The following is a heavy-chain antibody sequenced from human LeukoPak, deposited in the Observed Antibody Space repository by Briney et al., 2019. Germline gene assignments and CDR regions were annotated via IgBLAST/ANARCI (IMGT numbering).Heavy chain of an antibody. J-gene: IGHJ4*02. V-gene: IGHV3-7*01. CDR1: GFTFSSYW. CDR3: ARDRPSGYSSSWYGECYFDY. Sequence: AGGSLRLSCAASGFTFSSYWMSWVRQAPGKGLEWVANIKQDGSEKYYVDSVKGRFTISRDNAKNSLYLQMNSLRAEDTAVYYCARDRPSGYSSSWYGECYFDYWGQGTLVTVSS. CDR2: IKQDGSEK. D-gene: IGHD6-13*01.